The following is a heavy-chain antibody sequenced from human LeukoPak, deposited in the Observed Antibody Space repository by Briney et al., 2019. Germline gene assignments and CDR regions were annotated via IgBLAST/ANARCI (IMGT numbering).Heavy chain of an antibody. CDR2: IYYSGST. J-gene: IGHJ4*02. D-gene: IGHD6-13*01. CDR1: GGSISSYY. V-gene: IGHV4-59*01. Sequence: SETLSLTCTVSGGSISSYYWSWIRQPPGKGLEWIGYIYYSGSTNYNPSLKSRVTISVDTSKNQFSLKLSSVTAADTAVYYCARVIAAGIDYWGQGTLVTVSS. CDR3: ARVIAAGIDY.